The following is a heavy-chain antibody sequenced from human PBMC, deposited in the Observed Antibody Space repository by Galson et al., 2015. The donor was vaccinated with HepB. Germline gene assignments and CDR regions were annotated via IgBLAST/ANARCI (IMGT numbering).Heavy chain of an antibody. CDR1: GYTFTSYA. CDR3: ARDINGDSSGYYENNWFDP. V-gene: IGHV1-3*01. D-gene: IGHD3-22*01. J-gene: IGHJ5*02. CDR2: INAGNGNT. Sequence: QSGAEVKKPGESLKISCKASGYTFTSYAMHWVRQAPGQRLEWMGWINAGNGNTKYSQKFQGRVTITRDTSATTAYMELSSLRSEDTAVYYCARDINGDSSGYYENNWFDPWGQGTLVTVSS.